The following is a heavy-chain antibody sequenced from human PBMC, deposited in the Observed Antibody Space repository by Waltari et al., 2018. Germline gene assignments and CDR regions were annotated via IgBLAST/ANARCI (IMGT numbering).Heavy chain of an antibody. CDR1: GYTFTSYA. J-gene: IGHJ3*02. V-gene: IGHV1-3*01. D-gene: IGHD6-13*01. CDR2: INAGNGNT. CDR3: ARAVNSRDAFDI. Sequence: QVQLVQSGAEVKKPGASVTVSCKASGYTFTSYAMHWVRQAPGQRLEWMGWINAGNGNTKYSQKFQGRVTITRDTSASTAYMELSSLRSEDTAVYYCARAVNSRDAFDIWGQGTMVTVSS.